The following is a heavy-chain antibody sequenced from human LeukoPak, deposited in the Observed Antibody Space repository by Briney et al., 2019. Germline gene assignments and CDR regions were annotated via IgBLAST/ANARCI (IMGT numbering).Heavy chain of an antibody. V-gene: IGHV3-7*01. D-gene: IGHD3-22*01. CDR2: IKQDGSEK. J-gene: IGHJ4*02. CDR1: GFTFSSYW. Sequence: GGSLRLSCAASGFTFSSYWMSWVRQAPGKGLEWVANIKQDGSEKYYVDSVKGRFTISRDNAKNSLYLQMNSLRAEDTAVYYCARGWEPPDYYDTSLHFDYWGQGTLVTVSS. CDR3: ARGWEPPDYYDTSLHFDY.